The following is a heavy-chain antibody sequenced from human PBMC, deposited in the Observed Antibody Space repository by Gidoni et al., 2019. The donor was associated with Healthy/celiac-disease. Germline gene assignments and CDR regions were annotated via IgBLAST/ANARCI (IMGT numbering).Heavy chain of an antibody. CDR1: GFTFSSYS. CDR2: ISSSSSYI. CDR3: ARDRTTVTSNFDY. D-gene: IGHD4-17*01. J-gene: IGHJ4*02. V-gene: IGHV3-21*01. Sequence: EVQLVESGGGLVKPGGSLRLSCAASGFTFSSYSMNWVRQAPGKGLEWVSSISSSSSYIYYADSVKGRFTISRDNAKNSLYLQMNSLRAEDTAVYYCARDRTTVTSNFDYWGQGTLVTVSS.